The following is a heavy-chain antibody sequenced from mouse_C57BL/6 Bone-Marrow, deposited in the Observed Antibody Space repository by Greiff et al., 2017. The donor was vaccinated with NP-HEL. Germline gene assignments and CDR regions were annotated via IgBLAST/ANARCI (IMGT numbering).Heavy chain of an antibody. J-gene: IGHJ3*01. V-gene: IGHV5-6*02. CDR3: AYYDGSWFAY. Sequence: DVMLVESGGDLVKPGGSLKLSCAASGFTFSSYGMYWVRQTPDKRLEWVATISSGGSYTYYPDSVKGRFTISRDNAKNTLYLPMSNLKSEDTAIYYCAYYDGSWFAYWGQGTLVTVSA. D-gene: IGHD1-1*01. CDR1: GFTFSSYG. CDR2: ISSGGSYT.